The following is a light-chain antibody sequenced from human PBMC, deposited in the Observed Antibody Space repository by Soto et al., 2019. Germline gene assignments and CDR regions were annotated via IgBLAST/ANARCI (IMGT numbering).Light chain of an antibody. CDR3: QQYDDYPLT. J-gene: IGKJ4*01. CDR2: RAS. Sequence: DIHMTQSSSSLSASVGDRVIITCRASQDIHNRLGWYQQKPEKARKSLIYRASNLQSGVPSRFIGSGSGTEFTLTINNLQPEDFATYFCQQYDDYPLTFGGGTKVEIK. V-gene: IGKV1D-16*01. CDR1: QDIHNR.